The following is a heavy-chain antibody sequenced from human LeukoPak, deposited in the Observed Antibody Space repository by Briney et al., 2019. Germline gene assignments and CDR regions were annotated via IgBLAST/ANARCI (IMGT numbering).Heavy chain of an antibody. CDR3: ARDIMITFGGVANWFDP. Sequence: GGSLRLSCAASGFIFSNDEMNWVRQAPGKGLEWVAVISYDGSNKYYADSVKGRFTISRDNSKNTLYLQMNSLRAEDTAVYYCARDIMITFGGVANWFDPWGQGTLVTVSS. CDR1: GFIFSNDE. D-gene: IGHD3-16*01. V-gene: IGHV3-30-3*01. J-gene: IGHJ5*02. CDR2: ISYDGSNK.